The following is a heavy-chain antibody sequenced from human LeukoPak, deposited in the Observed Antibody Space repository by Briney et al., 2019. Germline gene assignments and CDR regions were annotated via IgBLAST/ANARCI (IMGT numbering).Heavy chain of an antibody. CDR3: AKNGVAAAGRSPNFDY. CDR2: ISSSSSTI. Sequence: GGSLRLSCAASGFTFSSYSMNWVRQAPGKGLEWVSYISSSSSTIYYADSVKGRFTISRDNSKNTLYLQMNSLRAEDTAVYYCAKNGVAAAGRSPNFDYWGQGTLVTVSS. J-gene: IGHJ4*02. D-gene: IGHD6-13*01. CDR1: GFTFSSYS. V-gene: IGHV3-48*01.